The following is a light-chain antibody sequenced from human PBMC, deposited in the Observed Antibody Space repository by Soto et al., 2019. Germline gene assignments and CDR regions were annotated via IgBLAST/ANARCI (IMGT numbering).Light chain of an antibody. V-gene: IGKV2-28*01. CDR3: MQALQSLT. Sequence: EIVMTQTPLTLPVTPGEPASISCGSSQSLLYSNTYNYLDWYLQKPGQSPQLLIYFGSNRAPGVPDRFSGSGSGPDFTLKINRVEAEDVGTYYCMQALQSLTFGQGTRLEIK. CDR1: QSLLYSNTYNY. CDR2: FGS. J-gene: IGKJ5*01.